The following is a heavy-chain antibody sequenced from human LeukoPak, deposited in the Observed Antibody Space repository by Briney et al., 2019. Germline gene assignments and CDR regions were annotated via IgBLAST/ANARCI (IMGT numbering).Heavy chain of an antibody. CDR2: INPNSGGT. CDR3: AREGATVTTFGVDY. CDR1: GYTFTGYY. V-gene: IGHV1-2*02. Sequence: ASVEVSCKASGYTFTGYYMHWVRQAPGQGLEWMGWINPNSGGTNYAQKFQGRVTMTRDTSISTAYMELSRLRSDDTAVYYCAREGATVTTFGVDYWGQGTLVTVSS. J-gene: IGHJ4*02. D-gene: IGHD4-17*01.